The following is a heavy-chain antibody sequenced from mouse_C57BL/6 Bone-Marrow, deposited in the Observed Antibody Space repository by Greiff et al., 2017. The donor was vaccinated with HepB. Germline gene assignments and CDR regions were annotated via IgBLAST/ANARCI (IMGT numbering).Heavy chain of an antibody. CDR1: GYTFTDYY. CDR2: INPNNGGT. V-gene: IGHV1-26*01. J-gene: IGHJ3*01. Sequence: EVQLQQSGPELVKPGASVKISCKASGYTFTDYYMNWVKQSHGKSLEWIGDINPNNGGTSYNQKFKGKATLTVDKSSSTAYMELRSLTSEDSAVDYCARSANWDEGFAYWGQGTLVTVSA. CDR3: ARSANWDEGFAY. D-gene: IGHD4-1*01.